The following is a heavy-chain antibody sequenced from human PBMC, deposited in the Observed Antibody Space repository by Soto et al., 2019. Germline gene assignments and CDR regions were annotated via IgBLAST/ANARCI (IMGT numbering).Heavy chain of an antibody. CDR1: KGNFISYA. J-gene: IGHJ6*02. CDR3: AREDYPYYYYGMDV. CDR2: ISGSGGST. V-gene: IGHV3-23*01. D-gene: IGHD4-17*01. Sequence: PGGSLRLSSAASKGNFISYAMSWVRQAPGKGLEWVSVISGSGGSTYYADSVKGRFTISRDNSKNTLYLQMNSLRAEDTAVYYCAREDYPYYYYGMDVWGQGTTVTVSS.